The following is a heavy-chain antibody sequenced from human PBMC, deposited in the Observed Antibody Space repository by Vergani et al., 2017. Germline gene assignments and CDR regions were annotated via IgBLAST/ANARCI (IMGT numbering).Heavy chain of an antibody. V-gene: IGHV3-23*04. CDR2: ISGSGGST. D-gene: IGHD6-19*01. Sequence: VQLVESGGGVVQPGRSLRLSCAASGFTFSSYAMSWVRQAPGKGLEWVSAISGSGGSTYYADSVKGRFTISRDNSKNTLYLQMNSLRAEDTAVYYCAKDISGWDGAPHWGQGTLVTVSS. J-gene: IGHJ4*02. CDR3: AKDISGWDGAPH. CDR1: GFTFSSYA.